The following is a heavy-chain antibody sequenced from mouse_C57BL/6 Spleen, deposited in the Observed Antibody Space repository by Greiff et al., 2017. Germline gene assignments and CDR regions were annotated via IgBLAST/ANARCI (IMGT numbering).Heavy chain of an antibody. CDR3: ARERGYYYGRGYFDV. Sequence: EVQLQQSGPELVKPGASVKISCKASGYTFTDYYMNWVKQSHGKSLEWIGDINPNNGGTSYNQKFKGKATLTVDKSSSTAYMELRSLTSEDSAVYYCARERGYYYGRGYFDVWGTGTTVTVSS. D-gene: IGHD1-1*02. CDR1: GYTFTDYY. CDR2: INPNNGGT. J-gene: IGHJ1*03. V-gene: IGHV1-26*01.